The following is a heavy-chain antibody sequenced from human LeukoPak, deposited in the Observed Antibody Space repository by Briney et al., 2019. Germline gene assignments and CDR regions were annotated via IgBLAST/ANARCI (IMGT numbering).Heavy chain of an antibody. CDR3: ARGRTGYSSSWVFDP. V-gene: IGHV4-39*01. J-gene: IGHJ5*02. Sequence: SETLSLTCTVTGGSISSSAYYWGWICQPPGKGLEWIGSIHYSGSTYFNPSLKSRVTISVDTSKNQFSLKLSSVTAADTAVYYCARGRTGYSSSWVFDPWGQGTLVTVSS. CDR1: GGSISSSAYY. CDR2: IHYSGST. D-gene: IGHD6-13*01.